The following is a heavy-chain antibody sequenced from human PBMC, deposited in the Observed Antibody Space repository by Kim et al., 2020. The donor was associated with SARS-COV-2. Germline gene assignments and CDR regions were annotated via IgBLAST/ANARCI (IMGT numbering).Heavy chain of an antibody. D-gene: IGHD3-22*01. V-gene: IGHV4-59*01. CDR1: GGSISSYY. Sequence: SETLSLTCTVSGGSISSYYWSWIRQPPGKGLEWIGYIYYSGSTNYNPSLKSRVTISVDTSKNQFSLKLSSVTAADTAVYYCARDGASYYYDSSGYYLAFDIWGQGTMVTVSS. CDR2: IYYSGST. J-gene: IGHJ3*02. CDR3: ARDGASYYYDSSGYYLAFDI.